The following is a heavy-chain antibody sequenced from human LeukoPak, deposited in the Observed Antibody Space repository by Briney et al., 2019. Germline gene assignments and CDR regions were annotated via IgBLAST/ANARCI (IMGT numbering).Heavy chain of an antibody. CDR1: GFTFSSYL. J-gene: IGHJ4*02. Sequence: GGSLRLSCAASGFTFSSYLMSWVRQAPGKGLEWVANIKQDGSEKYYVDSVKGRFTISRDNAKNSLYLQMKSLRAEDTAVYYCAKEYYYDSSGYYYYGGFDYWGQGTLVTVSS. D-gene: IGHD3-22*01. CDR2: IKQDGSEK. CDR3: AKEYYYDSSGYYYYGGFDY. V-gene: IGHV3-7*03.